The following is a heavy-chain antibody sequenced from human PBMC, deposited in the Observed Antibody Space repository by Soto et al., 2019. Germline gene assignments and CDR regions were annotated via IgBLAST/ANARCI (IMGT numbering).Heavy chain of an antibody. CDR1: GFTFRSFT. J-gene: IGHJ5*02. Sequence: PGGSLRLSCAASGFTFRSFTMNWVRQAPGKGLEWVLTISSNSAYIYYTDALRGRFTISRGNAKNSLHLQMNSLRAEDTAVYYCTRDASRDSSARGWFDPWGPGTLVTVSS. CDR3: TRDASRDSSARGWFDP. CDR2: ISSNSAYI. D-gene: IGHD6-13*01. V-gene: IGHV3-21*01.